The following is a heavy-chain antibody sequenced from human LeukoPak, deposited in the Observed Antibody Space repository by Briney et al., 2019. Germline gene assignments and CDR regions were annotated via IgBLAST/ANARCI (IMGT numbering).Heavy chain of an antibody. Sequence: GGSLRLSCAASGFTFSSYAMHWVRQAPGKGLEWVAVISYDGSNKYYADSVKGRFTISRDNSKDTLYLQMNSLGAEDTAVYYCARDKTTVTTSDWGQGTLVTVSS. CDR1: GFTFSSYA. CDR3: ARDKTTVTTSD. D-gene: IGHD4-17*01. J-gene: IGHJ4*02. CDR2: ISYDGSNK. V-gene: IGHV3-30-3*01.